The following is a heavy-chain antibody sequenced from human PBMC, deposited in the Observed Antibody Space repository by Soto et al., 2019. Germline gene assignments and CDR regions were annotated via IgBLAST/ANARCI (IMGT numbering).Heavy chain of an antibody. Sequence: GGSLRLSCAASGFTFSYYSMNWVRQAPGKGLEWVSSISSSSSFIYYADSLKGRFTISRDNAKNSLYLQMNSLRAEDTAVYYCARVTDTKKYQLFDYWGQGALVTVSS. V-gene: IGHV3-21*01. J-gene: IGHJ4*02. CDR3: ARVTDTKKYQLFDY. CDR2: ISSSSSFI. CDR1: GFTFSYYS. D-gene: IGHD2-2*01.